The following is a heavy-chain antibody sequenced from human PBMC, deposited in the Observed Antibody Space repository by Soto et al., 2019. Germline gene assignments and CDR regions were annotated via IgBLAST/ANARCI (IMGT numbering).Heavy chain of an antibody. V-gene: IGHV4-59*01. J-gene: IGHJ3*02. Sequence: QVQLQESGPGLVKPSETLSLTCSVSGGSISSYYWNWIRQPPGKGLEWIGYIYYSGSTNYNPSLKSRHTMSVDTSKTQFSLRLSSVTAADTAVYYCARGGSLLRYFDVAAVDIWGQGTMVTVSS. D-gene: IGHD3-9*01. CDR1: GGSISSYY. CDR3: ARGGSLLRYFDVAAVDI. CDR2: IYYSGST.